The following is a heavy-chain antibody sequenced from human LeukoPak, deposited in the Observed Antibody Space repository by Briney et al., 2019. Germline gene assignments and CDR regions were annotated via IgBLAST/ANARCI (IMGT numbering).Heavy chain of an antibody. D-gene: IGHD3-10*01. CDR2: IRGNGGGT. Sequence: GGSLRLSCAASGFTFSNYAMTWVRQAPGKGLEWVSSIRGNGGGTFYADSVKGRFTISRDNSENTLFLQMNSLRADDTAIYYCAKDQIGVLPDAFDIWGQGTMVSVSS. CDR3: AKDQIGVLPDAFDI. J-gene: IGHJ3*02. V-gene: IGHV3-23*01. CDR1: GFTFSNYA.